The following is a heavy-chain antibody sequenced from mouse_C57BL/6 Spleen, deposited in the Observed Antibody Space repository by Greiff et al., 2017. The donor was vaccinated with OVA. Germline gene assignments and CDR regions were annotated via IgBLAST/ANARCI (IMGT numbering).Heavy chain of an antibody. J-gene: IGHJ2*01. Sequence: VQLQESGAELARPGASVKLSCKASGYTFTSYGISWVKQRTGQGLEWIGEIYPRSGNTYYNEKFKGKATLTADKSSSTAYMELRSLTSEDSAVYFCAREGSNYYFDYWGQGTTLTVSS. D-gene: IGHD2-5*01. CDR2: IYPRSGNT. V-gene: IGHV1-81*01. CDR3: AREGSNYYFDY. CDR1: GYTFTSYG.